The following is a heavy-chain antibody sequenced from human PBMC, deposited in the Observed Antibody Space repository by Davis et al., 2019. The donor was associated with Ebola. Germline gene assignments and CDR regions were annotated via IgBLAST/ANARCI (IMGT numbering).Heavy chain of an antibody. V-gene: IGHV3-72*01. CDR1: GFTFSDHY. CDR2: IRNKVNSYTT. D-gene: IGHD5-18*01. CDR3: ARGSVGTAFRAFDI. J-gene: IGHJ3*02. Sequence: PGGSLRPSCPASGFTFSDHYMDWVRQAPGQGLEWVARIRNKVNSYTTEYAASVKGRFTISRDDSDNSHYLQMNSLKTEDTAVYYCARGSVGTAFRAFDIWGQGTMVTVSS.